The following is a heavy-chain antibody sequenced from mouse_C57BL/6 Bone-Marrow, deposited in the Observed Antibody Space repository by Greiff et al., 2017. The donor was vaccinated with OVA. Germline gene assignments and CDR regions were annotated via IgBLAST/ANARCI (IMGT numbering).Heavy chain of an antibody. Sequence: EVQLQQSGAELVRPGASVKLSCTASGFNIKDDSMHWVKQRPEQGLEWIGWIDPENGDTEYASKFKGKATITADTSSNTAYLQLSSLTSEDTAVYYCTPGSTWFAYWGQGTLVTVSA. CDR1: GFNIKDDS. V-gene: IGHV14-4*01. J-gene: IGHJ3*01. CDR2: IDPENGDT. D-gene: IGHD1-1*01. CDR3: TPGSTWFAY.